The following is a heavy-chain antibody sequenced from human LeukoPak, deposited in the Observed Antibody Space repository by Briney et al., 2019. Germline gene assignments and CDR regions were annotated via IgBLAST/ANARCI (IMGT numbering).Heavy chain of an antibody. V-gene: IGHV3-7*01. D-gene: IGHD2-21*02. CDR1: GFTFSIYW. CDR3: ASMTAIRLYFDY. CDR2: IKQDGSEK. J-gene: IGHJ4*02. Sequence: PGGSLRLSCAASGFTFSIYWMSCVRQAPGKGLEWVDNIKQDGSEKYYVDPVKGRFTIYRDNAKNSLYLQMNGLRAEDAAVYYCASMTAIRLYFDYWGQGTLVSVSS.